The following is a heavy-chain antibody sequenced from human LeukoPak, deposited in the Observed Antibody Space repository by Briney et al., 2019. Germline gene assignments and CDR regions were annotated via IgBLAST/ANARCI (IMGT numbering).Heavy chain of an antibody. Sequence: GGSLRLSCAASGFTFSSYGMHWVRQAPGKGLEWVAFIRYNGSNKYYADSVKGRFTISRDNSKNTLYLQMNSLRAEDTAVYYCARGESIAAAGTGYFDYWGQGTLVTVSS. CDR1: GFTFSSYG. J-gene: IGHJ4*02. D-gene: IGHD6-13*01. V-gene: IGHV3-30*02. CDR2: IRYNGSNK. CDR3: ARGESIAAAGTGYFDY.